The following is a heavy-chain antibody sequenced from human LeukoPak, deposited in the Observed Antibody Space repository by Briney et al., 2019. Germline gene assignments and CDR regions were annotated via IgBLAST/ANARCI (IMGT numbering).Heavy chain of an antibody. D-gene: IGHD3-3*01. Sequence: ASVKVSCKASGYTFTTYGISWVRQAPGQGLEWMGWISVYNGNTNYAQKLQGRVTMTTDTSTSTAYMELRSLRSDDTAVYYCARDPVLRFLEWLRDYMDVWGKGTTVTVSS. CDR2: ISVYNGNT. V-gene: IGHV1-18*01. CDR1: GYTFTTYG. J-gene: IGHJ6*03. CDR3: ARDPVLRFLEWLRDYMDV.